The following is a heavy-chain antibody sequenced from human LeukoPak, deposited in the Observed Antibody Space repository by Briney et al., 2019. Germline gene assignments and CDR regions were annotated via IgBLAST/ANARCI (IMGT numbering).Heavy chain of an antibody. Sequence: GGSLRLSCAASGFTFSSYSMTWVRQAPGKGLEWVSYISSSSSIIYYADSVKGRFTISRDNAKNSLYLQMNSLRAEDTAVYYCARAMVRGIPKPYFYGMDVWGQGTTVTVSS. D-gene: IGHD3-10*01. V-gene: IGHV3-48*01. CDR3: ARAMVRGIPKPYFYGMDV. CDR2: ISSSSSII. CDR1: GFTFSSYS. J-gene: IGHJ6*02.